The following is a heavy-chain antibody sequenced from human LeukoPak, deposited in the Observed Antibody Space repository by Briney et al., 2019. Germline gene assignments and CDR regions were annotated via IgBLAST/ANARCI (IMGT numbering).Heavy chain of an antibody. V-gene: IGHV1-8*03. D-gene: IGHD6-6*01. Sequence: ASVKVSCKASGYTFTSYDINWVRQATGQGLEWMGWMNPNSGNTGYAQKFQGRVTITRNTSISTACMELSSLRSEDTAVYYCARGQQVSVRSSSSSLGYWGQGTLVTVSS. CDR3: ARGQQVSVRSSSSSLGY. CDR1: GYTFTSYD. CDR2: MNPNSGNT. J-gene: IGHJ4*02.